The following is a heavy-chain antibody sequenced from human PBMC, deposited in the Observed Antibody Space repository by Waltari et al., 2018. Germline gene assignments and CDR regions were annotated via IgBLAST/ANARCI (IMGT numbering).Heavy chain of an antibody. V-gene: IGHV3-48*01. CDR3: AREAGYCSGGSCYPVDYFDY. Sequence: EVQLLESGGGLVQPGGSLRLSCAASGFTFSSYAMSWVRQAPGKGLEWVSYISSSSSTIYYADSVKGRFTISRDNAKNSLYLQMNSLRAEDTAVYYCAREAGYCSGGSCYPVDYFDYWGQGTLVTVSS. J-gene: IGHJ4*02. CDR2: ISSSSSTI. D-gene: IGHD2-15*01. CDR1: GFTFSSYA.